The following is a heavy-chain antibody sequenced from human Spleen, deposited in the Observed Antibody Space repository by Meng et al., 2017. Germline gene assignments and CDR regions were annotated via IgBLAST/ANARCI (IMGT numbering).Heavy chain of an antibody. CDR3: ARGNSGWYFDL. CDR2: IYYTGST. Sequence: QVQLQESGPGLVKPSQTLSLTCTVFGGSISGGDYYWNWIRQPPGKGLEWVGYIYYTGSTYHTPSLKSRVIVSVDTSKNQFSLKLSSVTAADTAVYYCARGNSGWYFDLWGRGTLVTVSS. V-gene: IGHV4-30-4*01. CDR1: GGSISGGDYY. J-gene: IGHJ2*01. D-gene: IGHD2-21*01.